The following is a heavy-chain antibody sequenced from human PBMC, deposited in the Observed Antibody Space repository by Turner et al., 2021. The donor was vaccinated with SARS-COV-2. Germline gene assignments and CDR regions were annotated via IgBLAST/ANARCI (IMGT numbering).Heavy chain of an antibody. Sequence: QLQLQESGPGQVKPSETLSLTCTVSGGSISSSSYYWGWIRQPPGKGLEWIGSIYYSGSTYYNPSLKRRVTISVDTSKNQFSLKLSSVTAADTAVYYCARRRFMSGYSFDYWGQGTLVTVSS. CDR3: ARRRFMSGYSFDY. CDR1: GGSISSSSYY. D-gene: IGHD3-3*01. J-gene: IGHJ4*02. V-gene: IGHV4-39*01. CDR2: IYYSGST.